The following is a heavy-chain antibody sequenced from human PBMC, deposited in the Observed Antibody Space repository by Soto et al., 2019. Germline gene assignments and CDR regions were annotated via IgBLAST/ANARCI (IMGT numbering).Heavy chain of an antibody. V-gene: IGHV1-69*13. Sequence: SVKVSCKASGDTFSTYTITWMRQAPGQGLEWMGGIIPRSATSKYAQKFQGRVTITADESTSTVYMELRTLRPEDTAVYYCAREVRVLVPTTVNSDYYYCAMDVWGQGTTVSVSS. CDR3: AREVRVLVPTTVNSDYYYCAMDV. CDR1: GDTFSTYT. J-gene: IGHJ6*02. D-gene: IGHD3-10*01. CDR2: IIPRSATS.